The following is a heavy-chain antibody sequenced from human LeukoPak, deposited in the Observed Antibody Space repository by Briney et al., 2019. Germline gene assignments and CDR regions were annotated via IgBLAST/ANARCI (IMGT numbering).Heavy chain of an antibody. CDR3: ARDVTGAFDI. Sequence: SETLSLTCTVSGGSISSYYWSWIRQPPGKGLEWIGYIYYSGSTNYNPSLKSRVTISVDTSKNQFSLKLSSVTAADTAVYYCARDVTGAFDIWAKGQWSPSLQ. D-gene: IGHD2-8*02. V-gene: IGHV4-59*01. J-gene: IGHJ3*02. CDR2: IYYSGST. CDR1: GGSISSYY.